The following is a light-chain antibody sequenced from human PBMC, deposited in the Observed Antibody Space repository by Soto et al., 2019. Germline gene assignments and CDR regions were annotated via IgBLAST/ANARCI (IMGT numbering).Light chain of an antibody. V-gene: IGLV2-8*01. CDR3: SSYAGSVL. CDR1: SSDVGGYNY. Sequence: QLVLTQPPSASGSPGQSVTISCTGTSSDVGGYNYVSWYQQHPGKAPKLMIFEVSKRPSGVPDRFSGSKSGNTASLTVSGLQADDEADYYCSSYAGSVLFGGGTKLTVL. CDR2: EVS. J-gene: IGLJ2*01.